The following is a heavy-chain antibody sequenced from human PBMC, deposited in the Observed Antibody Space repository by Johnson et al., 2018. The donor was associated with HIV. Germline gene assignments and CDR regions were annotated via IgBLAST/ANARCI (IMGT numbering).Heavy chain of an antibody. CDR3: ARIPGSGWEHDAFDI. CDR1: GFTFSSYW. CDR2: IKQDGSEK. J-gene: IGHJ3*02. Sequence: MLLVESGGGLVQPGGSLRLSCAASGFTFSSYWMSWVRQAPGKGLEWVANIKQDGSEKYYVDSVKGRFSISRDVSKNILYLQMHSLRAEDTAVYYCARIPGSGWEHDAFDIWGQG. D-gene: IGHD6-19*01. V-gene: IGHV3-7*01.